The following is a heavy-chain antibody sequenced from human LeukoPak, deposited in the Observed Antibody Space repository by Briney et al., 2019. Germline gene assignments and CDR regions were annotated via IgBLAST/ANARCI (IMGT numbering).Heavy chain of an antibody. CDR2: IRYDGSNK. V-gene: IGHV3-30*02. Sequence: PGGSLRLSCAASGFTFSSYGMHWVRQAPGKGLEWVAFIRYDGSNKYYADSVKGRFTISRDNSKNTLYLQMNSLRAEDTAVYYCAKDLAYSSGWYYFGYWGQGTLVTVSS. J-gene: IGHJ4*02. D-gene: IGHD6-19*01. CDR1: GFTFSSYG. CDR3: AKDLAYSSGWYYFGY.